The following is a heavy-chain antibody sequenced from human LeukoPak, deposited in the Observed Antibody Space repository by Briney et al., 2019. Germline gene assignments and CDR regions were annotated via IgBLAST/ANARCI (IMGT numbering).Heavy chain of an antibody. J-gene: IGHJ2*01. V-gene: IGHV1-2*02. Sequence: ASVKVSCKASGYNFTGYYMHWVRQAPGQGLEWMGWINPNSGGRNYAQKFQGRVTMTRDTSISTSYMELSRLRTDGTAVYYCAISYNGGWYGDWYFDLWGRGTLVTVSS. CDR1: GYNFTGYY. CDR3: AISYNGGWYGDWYFDL. CDR2: INPNSGGR. D-gene: IGHD6-19*01.